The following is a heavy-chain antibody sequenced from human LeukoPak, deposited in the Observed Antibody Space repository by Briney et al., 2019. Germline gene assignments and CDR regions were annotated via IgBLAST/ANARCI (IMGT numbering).Heavy chain of an antibody. CDR1: GGSISSYY. Sequence: SETLSLTCTVSGGSISSYYWSWIRQPPGKGLEWIGYIYYSGGTNYNPSLKSRVTISVDTSKNQFSLKLSSVTAADTAVYYCANTYYYDSSGYYGPFQHWGQGTLVTVSS. V-gene: IGHV4-59*01. CDR3: ANTYYYDSSGYYGPFQH. CDR2: IYYSGGT. J-gene: IGHJ1*01. D-gene: IGHD3-22*01.